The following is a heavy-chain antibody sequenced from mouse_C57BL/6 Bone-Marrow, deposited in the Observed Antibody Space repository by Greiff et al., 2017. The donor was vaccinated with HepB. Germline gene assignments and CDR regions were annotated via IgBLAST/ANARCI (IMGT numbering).Heavy chain of an antibody. CDR2: ISYSGST. Sequence: EVQVVESGPGLAKPSQTLSLTCSVTGYSITSDYWNWIRKFPGNKLEYMGYISYSGSTYYNPSLKSRISITRDTSKTQYYLQLHSVTTEDTATYYCARYLYYGSSYGAMDYWGQGTSVTVSS. V-gene: IGHV3-8*01. D-gene: IGHD1-1*01. CDR1: GYSITSDY. CDR3: ARYLYYGSSYGAMDY. J-gene: IGHJ4*01.